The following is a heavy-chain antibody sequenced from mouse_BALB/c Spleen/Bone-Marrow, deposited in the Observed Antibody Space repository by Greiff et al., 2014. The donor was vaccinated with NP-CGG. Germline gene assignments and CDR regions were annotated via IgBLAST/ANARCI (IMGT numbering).Heavy chain of an antibody. CDR2: FNPYNDGS. CDR3: AKGGNYRYYFDD. Sequence: VQLQQSGPELVKPGASVKMSCKASGYTFTSSVMHWVKQKPGQGLEWIGYFNPYNDGSKCNEKFKGKATLTSDKSSSTSYMERSIRTAEDAADYCCAKGGNYRYYFDDWGQGTTLTVSS. J-gene: IGHJ2*01. D-gene: IGHD2-14*01. V-gene: IGHV1-14*01. CDR1: GYTFTSSV.